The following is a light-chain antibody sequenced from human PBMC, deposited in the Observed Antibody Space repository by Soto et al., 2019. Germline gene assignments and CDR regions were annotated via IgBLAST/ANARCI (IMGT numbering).Light chain of an antibody. Sequence: EIVMTQSPTTLSVSPGERATLSCRANETVYSKVAWYQQKLGQAPSLLIFDASTRATGIPNRFVGSGSGTSFTLTISNLQSEDFAVYYCQQYGSSVTFGQGTKVEIK. J-gene: IGKJ1*01. V-gene: IGKV3-15*01. CDR3: QQYGSSVT. CDR2: DAS. CDR1: ETVYSK.